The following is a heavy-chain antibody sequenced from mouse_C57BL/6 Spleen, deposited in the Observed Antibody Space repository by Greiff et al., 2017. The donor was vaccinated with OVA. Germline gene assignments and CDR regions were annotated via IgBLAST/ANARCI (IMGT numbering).Heavy chain of an antibody. Sequence: EVQVVESGEGLVKPGGSLKLSCAASGFTFSSYAMSWVRQTPEKRLEWVAYISSGGDYIYYADTVKGRFTISRDNARNTLYLQMSSLKSEDTAMYYCTRDVPYGYDSAWYFDVWGTGTTVTVSS. V-gene: IGHV5-9-1*02. CDR3: TRDVPYGYDSAWYFDV. CDR1: GFTFSSYA. J-gene: IGHJ1*03. D-gene: IGHD2-2*01. CDR2: ISSGGDYI.